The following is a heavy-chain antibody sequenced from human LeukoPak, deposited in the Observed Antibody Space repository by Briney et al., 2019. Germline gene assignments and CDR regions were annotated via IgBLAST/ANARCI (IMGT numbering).Heavy chain of an antibody. J-gene: IGHJ4*02. CDR2: IKQDGSEK. CDR1: GFTLSSYW. CDR3: ARDRGSGWHTFDY. Sequence: GGSLRLSCAASGFTLSSYWMSWVCQAPGKGLEWVANIKQDGSEKYYVDSVKGRFTISRDNAENSLFLQMNSLRAEDTAVYYCARDRGSGWHTFDYWGQGTLVTVSS. D-gene: IGHD6-19*01. V-gene: IGHV3-7*05.